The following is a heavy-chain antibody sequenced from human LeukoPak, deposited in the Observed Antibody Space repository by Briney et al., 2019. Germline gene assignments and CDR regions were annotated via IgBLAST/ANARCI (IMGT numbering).Heavy chain of an antibody. J-gene: IGHJ6*04. D-gene: IGHD3-10*02. Sequence: GGSLRLSCAASGFTFSNYGVHWVRQAPGKGLEWVAVISYDGSNKHYADSVKGRFTISRDNSKNTLYLQMNSLRAEDTAVYYCAELGITMIGGVWGKGTTVTISS. CDR1: GFTFSNYG. CDR2: ISYDGSNK. V-gene: IGHV3-30*18. CDR3: AELGITMIGGV.